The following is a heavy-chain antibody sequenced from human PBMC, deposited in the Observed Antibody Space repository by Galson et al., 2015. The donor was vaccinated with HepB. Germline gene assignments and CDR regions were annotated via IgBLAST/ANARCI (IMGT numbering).Heavy chain of an antibody. D-gene: IGHD4-11*01. CDR2: ICRNSST. V-gene: IGHV3-66*03. CDR3: ARDQGDDYLNYYYYVGMDV. Sequence: SLRLSCAASGFTVSSNYMSWVRQAPGKGLEWVSVICRNSSTYYADSVKGRFTISRDNSRNTLYLQMNRLKTEDTAVYYCARDQGDDYLNYYYYVGMDVWGKGTTVTVSS. CDR1: GFTVSSNY. J-gene: IGHJ6*04.